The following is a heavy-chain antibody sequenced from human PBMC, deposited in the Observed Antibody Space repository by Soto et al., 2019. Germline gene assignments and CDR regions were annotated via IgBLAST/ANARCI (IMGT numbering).Heavy chain of an antibody. Sequence: PSETLSLTCSVSDDSINSDKYYWGWIRQPPGKGLEWIGSIYYRGNAYYNPSLQTRVTISLDKSKSQFSLKLNSVTAADSAVYFCRRLEGLPKIPPYFAFWGPGALVPVSS. CDR3: RRLEGLPKIPPYFAF. CDR1: DDSINSDKYY. J-gene: IGHJ4*02. CDR2: IYYRGNA. V-gene: IGHV4-39*01. D-gene: IGHD3-3*01.